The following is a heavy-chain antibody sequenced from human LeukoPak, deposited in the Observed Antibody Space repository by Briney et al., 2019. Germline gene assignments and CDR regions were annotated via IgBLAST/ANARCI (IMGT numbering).Heavy chain of an antibody. V-gene: IGHV3-23*01. CDR1: GFNFANHA. D-gene: IGHD2-21*02. CDR2: ISGGGDIT. Sequence: QSGGSLRLSCAASGFNFANHAVSWVRQTPGKGLEWVSAISGGGDITYYADSVTGRFTISRDNSKDTLFLQMHSLRPGDTAVYYCVREDTPATANYWGQGTLVTISS. CDR3: VREDTPATANY. J-gene: IGHJ4*02.